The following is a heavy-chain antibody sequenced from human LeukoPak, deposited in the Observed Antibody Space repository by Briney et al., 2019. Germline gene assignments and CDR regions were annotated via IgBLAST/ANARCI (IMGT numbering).Heavy chain of an antibody. CDR1: GLTVSSNC. Sequence: GGSVRLSCAASGLTVSSNCMSWVRQAPGKGLEWVSVIYSGGSTYYADSVKGRFTISRDNSKNTLYLQMNSLRAEDTAVYYCARDLRYWGQGTLVTVSS. J-gene: IGHJ4*02. CDR2: IYSGGST. D-gene: IGHD5/OR15-5a*01. CDR3: ARDLRY. V-gene: IGHV3-66*01.